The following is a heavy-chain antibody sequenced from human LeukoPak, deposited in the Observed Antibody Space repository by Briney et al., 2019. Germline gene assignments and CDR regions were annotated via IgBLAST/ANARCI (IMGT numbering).Heavy chain of an antibody. CDR3: ARSNYLDP. Sequence: GGSLRLSCAASGFTFSSYWMSWVRQAPGKGLEWVANINQDGSEKSHVDSVKGRFTISRDNAKNSLYLQMNSLRAEDTAVYFCARSNYLDPWGHGTLVAVSS. V-gene: IGHV3-7*03. D-gene: IGHD4/OR15-4a*01. J-gene: IGHJ5*02. CDR1: GFTFSSYW. CDR2: INQDGSEK.